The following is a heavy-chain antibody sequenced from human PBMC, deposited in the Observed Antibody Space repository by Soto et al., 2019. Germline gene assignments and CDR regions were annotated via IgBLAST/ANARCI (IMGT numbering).Heavy chain of an antibody. V-gene: IGHV3-23*01. Sequence: EVQLLESGGGVVQPGGSLRLSCAASGFTFSDYAMSWVRQTPGKGLQWVSGVGGSDDDKHYADSVRGRFIVSRDNSKNTLYLQMNSLRADDTAIYYCAKDATSCSGVWDNVDMWGPGTEVTVSS. CDR1: GFTFSDYA. CDR3: AKDATSCSGVWDNVDM. D-gene: IGHD2-8*01. J-gene: IGHJ3*02. CDR2: VGGSDDDK.